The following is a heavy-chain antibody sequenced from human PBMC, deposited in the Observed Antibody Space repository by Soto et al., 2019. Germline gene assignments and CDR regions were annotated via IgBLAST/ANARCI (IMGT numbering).Heavy chain of an antibody. V-gene: IGHV1-18*01. CDR1: GYTFTSYG. Sequence: ASVKVSCKASGYTFTSYGISWVRQAPGQGLEWMGWISAYNGNTNYAQKLQGRVTMTTDTSTSTAYMELRSLRSDDTAVYYCARDIVVVPAANPYYYYYMDVWGKGTTVTVSS. CDR2: ISAYNGNT. D-gene: IGHD2-2*01. J-gene: IGHJ6*03. CDR3: ARDIVVVPAANPYYYYYMDV.